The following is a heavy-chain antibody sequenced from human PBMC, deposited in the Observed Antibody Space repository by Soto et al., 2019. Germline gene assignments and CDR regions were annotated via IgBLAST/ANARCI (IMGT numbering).Heavy chain of an antibody. V-gene: IGHV1-46*01. J-gene: IGHJ5*02. CDR3: ARSSGGNFGIIIEGSNWFDP. CDR2: INPHGGST. D-gene: IGHD3-3*01. CDR1: GDTFTSYY. Sequence: ASVQVSCKAPGDTFTSYYLNWVRQAPGQGLEWMGVINPHGGSTKYAQKFQGRITMPRDTSRSTVYMELSSLRSDDTAIYYCARSSGGNFGIIIEGSNWFDPWGQGTLVTVSS.